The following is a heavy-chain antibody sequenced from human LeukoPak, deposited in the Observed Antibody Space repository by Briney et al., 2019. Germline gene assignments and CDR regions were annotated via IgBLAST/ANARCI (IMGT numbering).Heavy chain of an antibody. CDR1: GASISTTNW. CDR2: IFQSGRT. J-gene: IGHJ4*02. CDR3: ARVPACYDGDQWTSSNYFDD. Sequence: PSGTLSLTCAVSGASISTTNWWNLVRQPPGKGLDWIGEIFQSGRTSYNPSLKSRVTISVDKSRNQFSLKLSSVSAADTAVYYCARVPACYDGDQWTSSNYFDDWGQGTVVTVSS. D-gene: IGHD3/OR15-3a*01. V-gene: IGHV4-4*02.